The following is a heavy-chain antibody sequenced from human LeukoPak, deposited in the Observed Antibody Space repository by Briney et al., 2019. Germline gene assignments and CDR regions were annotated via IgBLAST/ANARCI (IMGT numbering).Heavy chain of an antibody. CDR2: IYYSGST. J-gene: IGHJ6*03. Sequence: SETLSLTCTVSGGSISSYYWSWIRQPPGKGLEWIGYIYYSGSTNYNPSLKSRVTISVDTSKNQFSLKLSSVTAADTAVYYCARHYYDGGGYYYETYYYYMDVWGKGTTVTVSS. D-gene: IGHD3-22*01. CDR1: GGSISSYY. V-gene: IGHV4-59*01. CDR3: ARHYYDGGGYYYETYYYYMDV.